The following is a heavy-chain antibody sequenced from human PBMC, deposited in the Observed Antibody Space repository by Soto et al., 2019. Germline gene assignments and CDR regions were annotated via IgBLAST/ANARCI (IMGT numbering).Heavy chain of an antibody. Sequence: GGSLRLSCAASGFTFSSYGMHWVRQAPGKGLEWVAVIWYDGSKSGLDTNYADFVKGRFTISRDNSKNTLYLQMNSLRAEDTAVYYCAKDRHRSGSPHPFDYWGQGTLVTVSS. CDR2: IWYDGSKSGLDT. CDR3: AKDRHRSGSPHPFDY. D-gene: IGHD3-22*01. CDR1: GFTFSSYG. J-gene: IGHJ4*02. V-gene: IGHV3-33*06.